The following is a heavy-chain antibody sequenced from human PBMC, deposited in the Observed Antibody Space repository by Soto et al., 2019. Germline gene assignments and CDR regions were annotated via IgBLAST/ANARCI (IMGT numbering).Heavy chain of an antibody. CDR2: IYYSGST. CDR1: GGSISSYY. CDR3: ARGGTLVTP. Sequence: PSETLSLTCTVSGGSISSYYWSWIRQPPGKGLEWIGYIYYSGSTNYNPSLKSRVTISVDTSKNQFSLKLSSVTAADTAVYYCARGGTLVTPWGQGTLVTVSS. D-gene: IGHD1-1*01. J-gene: IGHJ5*02. V-gene: IGHV4-59*01.